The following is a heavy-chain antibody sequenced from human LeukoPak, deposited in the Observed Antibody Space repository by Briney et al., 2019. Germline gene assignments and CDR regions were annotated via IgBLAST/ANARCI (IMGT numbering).Heavy chain of an antibody. CDR2: ISGSGGST. Sequence: GGSLRLSCAASGFTFSSYTMSWVRQAPGKGLEWVSAISGSGGSTYYADSVKGRFTISRDNSKNTLYLQMNSLRAEDTAVYYCAKVPHSSSSVYYYYGMDVWGQGTTVTVSS. D-gene: IGHD6-6*01. CDR3: AKVPHSSSSVYYYYGMDV. V-gene: IGHV3-23*01. J-gene: IGHJ6*02. CDR1: GFTFSSYT.